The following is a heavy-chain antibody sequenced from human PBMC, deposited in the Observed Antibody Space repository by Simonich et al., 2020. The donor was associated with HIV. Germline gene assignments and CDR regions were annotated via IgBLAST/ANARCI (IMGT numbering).Heavy chain of an antibody. D-gene: IGHD3-22*01. CDR2: ISSSSSYI. CDR3: ARERAGTMIGLGFQH. J-gene: IGHJ1*01. Sequence: EVQLVESGGGLVKPGGSLRLSCAASGFTFSSYSMNWVRQAPWRGLEWVSYISSSSSYIYYADSVKGRFTISRDKAKNSLYLQMNSLRAEDTAVYYCARERAGTMIGLGFQHWGQGTLVTVSS. V-gene: IGHV3-21*01. CDR1: GFTFSSYS.